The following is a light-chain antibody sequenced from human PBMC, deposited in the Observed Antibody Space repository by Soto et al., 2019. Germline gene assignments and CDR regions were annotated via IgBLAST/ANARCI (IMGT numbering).Light chain of an antibody. CDR2: GAS. V-gene: IGKV3-15*01. Sequence: IVLTQSPATLSVSPGERATLSCRASQSFSNNLAWYQLKPGQGPRLLIYGASTGAAGIPARFSGSGSGTEFTLTITSLQSEDSDLYYCQQYNNWPGAFGPGTKVDIX. CDR1: QSFSNN. CDR3: QQYNNWPGA. J-gene: IGKJ1*01.